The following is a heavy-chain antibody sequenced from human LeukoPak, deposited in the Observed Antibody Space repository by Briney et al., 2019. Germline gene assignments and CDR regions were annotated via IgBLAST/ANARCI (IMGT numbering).Heavy chain of an antibody. D-gene: IGHD4-17*01. CDR2: INPSGGST. V-gene: IGHV1-46*01. J-gene: IGHJ4*02. CDR1: GYTFTNYY. CDR3: ASGGDYFDY. Sequence: ASVKVSCKTSGYTFTNYYMHWVRQAPGQGLEWMGMINPSGGSTSYAQKFQGRVTITRNTSISTAYMELSSLRSEDTAVYYCASGGDYFDYWGQGTLVTVSS.